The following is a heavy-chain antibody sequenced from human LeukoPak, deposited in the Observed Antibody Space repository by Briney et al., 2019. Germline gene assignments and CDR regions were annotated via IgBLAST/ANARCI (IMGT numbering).Heavy chain of an antibody. Sequence: GGSLRLSCTASGFTFGDYAVSWVRQAPGKGLEWVGFIRSKAYGGTTEYAASVKGRFTISRDDSKSIAYLQMNSLKTEDTAVYYCTRRFIAARFDYWGQGTLVTVSS. CDR3: TRRFIAARFDY. V-gene: IGHV3-49*04. D-gene: IGHD6-6*01. CDR2: IRSKAYGGTT. CDR1: GFTFGDYA. J-gene: IGHJ4*02.